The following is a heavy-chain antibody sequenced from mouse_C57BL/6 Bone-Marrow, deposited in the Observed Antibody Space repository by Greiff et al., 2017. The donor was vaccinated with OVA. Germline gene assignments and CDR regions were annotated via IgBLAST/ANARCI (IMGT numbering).Heavy chain of an antibody. J-gene: IGHJ2*01. CDR1: GYTFTSYW. V-gene: IGHV1-61*01. D-gene: IGHD2-3*01. CDR2: IYPSDSET. CDR3: ARGTDGYLDY. Sequence: QVQLQQPGAELVRPGSSVKLSCKASGYTFTSYWMDWVKQRPGQGLEWIGNIYPSDSETHYNQKFKDKATLTVDKSSSTAYMQLSSLTSEDSAVYYCARGTDGYLDYWGQGTTLTVSS.